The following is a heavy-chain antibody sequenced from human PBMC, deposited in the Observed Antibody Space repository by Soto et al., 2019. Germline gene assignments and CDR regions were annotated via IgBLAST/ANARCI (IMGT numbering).Heavy chain of an antibody. D-gene: IGHD3-10*01. CDR3: ARGGLMVRGTDTWGGSRYYYYYGMDV. CDR1: GFTFSSYS. V-gene: IGHV3-21*01. CDR2: ISSSSSYI. J-gene: IGHJ6*02. Sequence: PGGSLRLSCAASGFTFSSYSMNWVRQAPGKGLEWVSSISSSSSYIYYADSVKGRFTISRDNAKNSLYLQMNSLRAEDTAVYYCARGGLMVRGTDTWGGSRYYYYYGMDVWGQGTTVTVSS.